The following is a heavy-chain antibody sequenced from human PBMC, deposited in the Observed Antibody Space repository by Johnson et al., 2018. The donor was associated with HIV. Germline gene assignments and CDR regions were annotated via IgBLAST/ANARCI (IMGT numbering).Heavy chain of an antibody. Sequence: QVQLVESVGGVVQPGRSLRLSCAASGFTFSSYAMHWVRQAPCKGLEWVAVISYAGSNKYYADSVKGRFTISRDNSKNTLYLQMNSLRAEDTAVYYCARVMGATQVMGAFDIWGQGTMVTVSS. CDR1: GFTFSSYA. V-gene: IGHV3-30-3*01. J-gene: IGHJ3*02. CDR2: ISYAGSNK. CDR3: ARVMGATQVMGAFDI. D-gene: IGHD1-26*01.